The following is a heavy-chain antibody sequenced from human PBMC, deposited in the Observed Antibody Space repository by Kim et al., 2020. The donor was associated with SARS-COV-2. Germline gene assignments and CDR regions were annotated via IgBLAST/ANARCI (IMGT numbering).Heavy chain of an antibody. CDR3: ARVGFHISGYFT. CDR1: GYTFTSYD. V-gene: IGHV1-8*01. Sequence: ASVKVSCKASGYTFTSYDINWVRQATGQGLEWMAWMKPSSGNSGSAQKFQGRVTLTRDTSISTAFLELSSLTSEDTALYFCARVGFHISGYFTWGQGTLVTVSS. CDR2: MKPSSGNS. J-gene: IGHJ5*02. D-gene: IGHD3-22*01.